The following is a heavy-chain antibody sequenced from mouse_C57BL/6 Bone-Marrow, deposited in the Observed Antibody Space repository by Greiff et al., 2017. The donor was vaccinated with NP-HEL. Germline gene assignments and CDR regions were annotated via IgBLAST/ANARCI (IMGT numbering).Heavy chain of an antibody. CDR3: ARLLLLRSRMDY. Sequence: QVQLQQPGAELVKPGASVKLSCKASGYTFTSYWMHWVKQRPGQGLEWIGMIHPNSGSTNYNEKFKSKATLTVDKSSSTAYMQLSSLTSEDSAVYYCARLLLLRSRMDYWRQGTSVTVSS. J-gene: IGHJ4*01. D-gene: IGHD1-1*01. CDR1: GYTFTSYW. V-gene: IGHV1-64*01. CDR2: IHPNSGST.